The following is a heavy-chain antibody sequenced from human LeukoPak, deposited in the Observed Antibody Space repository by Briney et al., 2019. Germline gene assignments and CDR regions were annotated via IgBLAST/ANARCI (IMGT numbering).Heavy chain of an antibody. CDR1: GYTFINYD. CDR2: MNPNNGNT. CDR3: ARIGLYDSSGYP. J-gene: IGHJ5*02. V-gene: IGHV1-8*01. Sequence: ASVRVSCKASGYTFINYDINWVRQATGQGLEWMGWMNPNNGNTGFAQKFQGRVTMTRNTAISTAYMELSRLRSDDTAVYYCARIGLYDSSGYPWGQGTLVTVSS. D-gene: IGHD3-22*01.